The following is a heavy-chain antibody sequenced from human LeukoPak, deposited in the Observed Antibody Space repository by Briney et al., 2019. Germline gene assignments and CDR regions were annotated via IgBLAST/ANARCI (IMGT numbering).Heavy chain of an antibody. J-gene: IGHJ5*02. V-gene: IGHV4-31*03. CDR3: ARDQSERYCSGGSCSSRVEKWFDP. CDR2: IYYSGST. Sequence: SQTLSLTCTVSGGSISSGGYYWSWIRQHPGKGLEWIGYIYYSGSTYYNPSLKSRVTISVDTSKNQFSLKLSSVTAADTAVYYCARDQSERYCSGGSCSSRVEKWFDPWGQGTLVTVSS. D-gene: IGHD2-15*01. CDR1: GGSISSGGYY.